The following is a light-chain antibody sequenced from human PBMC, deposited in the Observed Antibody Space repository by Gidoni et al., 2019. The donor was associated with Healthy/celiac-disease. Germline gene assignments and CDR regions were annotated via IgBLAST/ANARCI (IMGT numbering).Light chain of an antibody. Sequence: DIQMTQSPSSLSASVGDRVTITCQASQDISNYLNWYQQKPGKAPKLLMYDASNLETGVPSRFSGSGSGTDYNLTISSLQPEDIATYYCQQYDNTALTFGGGTKVEIK. CDR3: QQYDNTALT. V-gene: IGKV1-33*01. CDR1: QDISNY. J-gene: IGKJ4*01. CDR2: DAS.